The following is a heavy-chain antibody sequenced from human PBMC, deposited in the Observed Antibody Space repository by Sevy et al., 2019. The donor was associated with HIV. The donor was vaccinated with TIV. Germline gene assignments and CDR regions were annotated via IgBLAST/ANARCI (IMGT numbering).Heavy chain of an antibody. CDR2: ISAYNRNT. V-gene: IGHV1-18*01. CDR3: ARAVDIVATIVDAFDY. Sequence: ASVKVSCKASGYTFTSYGISWVRQAPGEWLEWMGWISAYNRNTNYAQKLHGRVTMTTDTSTSTAYMELRSLRSDDTAVYYCARAVDIVATIVDAFDYWGQGTLVTVSS. J-gene: IGHJ4*02. CDR1: GYTFTSYG. D-gene: IGHD5-12*01.